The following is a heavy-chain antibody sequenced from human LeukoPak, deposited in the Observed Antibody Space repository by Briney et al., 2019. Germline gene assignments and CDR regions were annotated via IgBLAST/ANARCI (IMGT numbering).Heavy chain of an antibody. J-gene: IGHJ4*02. CDR3: ARDRTLYYFDY. Sequence: GGSLRLSCAASGFTFSSYWMSWVRQAPGKGVEWVANIKQDGSEKYYVDSVKGRFTISRDNAKNSLYLQMNSLRAEDTAVYYCARDRTLYYFDYWGQGTLVTVSS. CDR1: GFTFSSYW. V-gene: IGHV3-7*01. D-gene: IGHD1-1*01. CDR2: IKQDGSEK.